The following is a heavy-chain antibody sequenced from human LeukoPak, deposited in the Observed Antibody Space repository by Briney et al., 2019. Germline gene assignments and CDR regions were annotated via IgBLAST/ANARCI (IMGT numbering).Heavy chain of an antibody. CDR2: INTSGSST. D-gene: IGHD3-16*01. CDR1: GFTFSSYY. Sequence: PGGSLKLSCEASGFTFSSYYMHWVRQAPGQGLEWMGIINTSGSSTSSAHKFQGRVTITRDMSTSTVYQELSSLSAEDTAVYYCETGGRRRGGCFEVWGQGTLVTVSS. V-gene: IGHV1-46*01. CDR3: ETGGRRRGGCFEV. J-gene: IGHJ4*02.